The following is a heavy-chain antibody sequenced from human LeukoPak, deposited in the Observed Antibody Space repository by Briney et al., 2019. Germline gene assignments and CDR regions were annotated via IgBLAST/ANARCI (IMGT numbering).Heavy chain of an antibody. CDR1: GGSIRSSYYY. D-gene: IGHD3-10*01. J-gene: IGHJ4*02. CDR3: ARGWVGSGSYYDHRFFDY. V-gene: IGHV4-39*07. Sequence: SETLSLTCTVSGGSIRSSYYYWGWIRQPPGKGLEWIGSIYDSGSTYYNPSLKSRVTISVDTSKNQFSLKLSSVTAADTAVYYCARGWVGSGSYYDHRFFDYWGQGTLVTVSS. CDR2: IYDSGST.